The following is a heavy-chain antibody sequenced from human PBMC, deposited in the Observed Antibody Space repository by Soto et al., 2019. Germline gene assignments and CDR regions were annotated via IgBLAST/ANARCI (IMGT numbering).Heavy chain of an antibody. CDR3: AKTTVSSSWVRYFDY. J-gene: IGHJ4*02. CDR1: GFTFSSYA. CDR2: ISGSGGST. V-gene: IGHV3-23*01. Sequence: GGSLRLSCAASGFTFSSYAMSWVRQAPGKGLEWVSAISGSGGSTYYADSVKGRFTISRDNSKNTLYLQMNSLRAEDTAVYYCAKTTVSSSWVRYFDYWGQGTLVSVSS. D-gene: IGHD6-13*01.